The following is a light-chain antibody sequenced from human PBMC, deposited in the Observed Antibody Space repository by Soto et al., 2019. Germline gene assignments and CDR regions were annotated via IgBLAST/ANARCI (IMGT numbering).Light chain of an antibody. CDR1: SSDVAIYNY. Sequence: QSVLTQPRSVSGSPGQSVTISCTGTSSDVAIYNYISWYQQHPVEAPKLMIHDVSERPSGVPDRFSGSKSGNTASLTISGLQAEDEADYYCCSYAGSYTFARNVFGTGTKVTVL. CDR3: CSYAGSYTFARNV. J-gene: IGLJ1*01. V-gene: IGLV2-11*01. CDR2: DVS.